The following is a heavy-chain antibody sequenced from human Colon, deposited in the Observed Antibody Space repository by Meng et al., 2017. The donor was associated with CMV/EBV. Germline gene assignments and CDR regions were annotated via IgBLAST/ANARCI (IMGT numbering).Heavy chain of an antibody. V-gene: IGHV3-9*01. Sequence: GGSLRLSCAVSGIPFDDYAMHWVRQVPGKGLEWVSGISWNSGSRDYADSVKGRFTISRDNAKNSLYLQMDSLRVEDTALYYCAKDVGANFFYGLDVWGQGTTVTV. CDR3: AKDVGANFFYGLDV. CDR1: GIPFDDYA. CDR2: ISWNSGSR. D-gene: IGHD1-26*01. J-gene: IGHJ6*02.